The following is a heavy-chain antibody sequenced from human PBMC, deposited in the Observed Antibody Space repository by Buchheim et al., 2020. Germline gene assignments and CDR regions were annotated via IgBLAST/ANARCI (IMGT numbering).Heavy chain of an antibody. CDR1: GYSFSTYW. Sequence: EVQVVQSGPEAKKPGEYLRISCKGSGYSFSTYWIAWVRQMPGKGLEWMGVIYPGDSDARYSPSFQDRVTLSVDKSINTAYLQWGSLMASDTAIYYCARRRGRGTLDYWGQGTL. CDR2: IYPGDSDA. D-gene: IGHD1-26*01. CDR3: ARRRGRGTLDY. J-gene: IGHJ4*02. V-gene: IGHV5-51*01.